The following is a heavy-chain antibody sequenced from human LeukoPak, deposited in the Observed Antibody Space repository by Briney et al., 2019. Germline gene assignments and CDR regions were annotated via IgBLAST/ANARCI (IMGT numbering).Heavy chain of an antibody. D-gene: IGHD3-16*01. J-gene: IGHJ4*02. CDR2: ISDDGRNK. CDR1: GFTFRNYA. CDR3: AKDGVAVTLGYYFDY. V-gene: IGHV3-30*04. Sequence: GGSLRLSCAASGFTFRNYAMHWVRQTPGKGLEWVAVISDDGRNKYYADSVRGRFTISRDNSKNTLFLQMNSLRVEDMAVYYCAKDGVAVTLGYYFDYWGQGTLVTVSS.